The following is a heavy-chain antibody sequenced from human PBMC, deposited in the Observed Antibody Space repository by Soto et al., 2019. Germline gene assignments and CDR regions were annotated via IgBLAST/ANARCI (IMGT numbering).Heavy chain of an antibody. D-gene: IGHD6-6*01. V-gene: IGHV3-23*01. CDR2: ISGSGGST. J-gene: IGHJ3*02. CDR1: GFTFSSYA. Sequence: GSLRLSCAASGFTFSSYAMSWVRQAPGKGLEWVSAISGSGGSTYYADSVKGRFTISRDNSKNTLYLQMNSLRAEDTAVNYCAKDRLAARDVDAFDIWGQGTMVTVSS. CDR3: AKDRLAARDVDAFDI.